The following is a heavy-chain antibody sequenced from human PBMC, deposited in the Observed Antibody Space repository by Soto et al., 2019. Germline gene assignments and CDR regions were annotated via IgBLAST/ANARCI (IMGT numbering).Heavy chain of an antibody. Sequence: QLQLQESGPGLVKPSETLSLTCTVSGGSISSNSYYWGWIRQPPGKGLEWIGTIFYRGSTYYNPSLKRRVSTSVDTSKNQFSLTLSSVTAADTAVYYCARHSSDGYVWHFDYWGQGTLVTVSS. CDR1: GGSISSNSYY. CDR3: ARHSSDGYVWHFDY. J-gene: IGHJ4*02. D-gene: IGHD3-16*01. CDR2: IFYRGST. V-gene: IGHV4-39*01.